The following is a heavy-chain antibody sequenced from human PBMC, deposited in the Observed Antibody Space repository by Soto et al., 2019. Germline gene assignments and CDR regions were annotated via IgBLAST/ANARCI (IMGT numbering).Heavy chain of an antibody. CDR2: INPNSGGT. J-gene: IGHJ6*02. Sequence: ASVKVSCKASGYTFTGYYMHWVRQAPGQGLEWMGWINPNSGGTNYAQKFQGWVTMTRDTSISTAYMELSRLRSDDTAVYYCARGYNWNYPSYGMDVWGQGTTVTVSS. CDR1: GYTFTGYY. CDR3: ARGYNWNYPSYGMDV. D-gene: IGHD1-7*01. V-gene: IGHV1-2*04.